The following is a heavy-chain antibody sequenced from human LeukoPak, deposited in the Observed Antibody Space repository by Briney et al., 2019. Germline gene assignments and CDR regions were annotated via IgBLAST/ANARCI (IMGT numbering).Heavy chain of an antibody. CDR1: GFTFNRYG. Sequence: GGSLRLSCLASGFTFNRYGMHWVRQAPGKGLEYVSGISSNGGSTNYADSVKGRFTISRDDSKNTLYLQMSSVRAEDTAVYYCARTPIIIVATITWYFDYWGQGTLVTVSS. D-gene: IGHD5-12*01. V-gene: IGHV3-64D*06. J-gene: IGHJ4*02. CDR2: ISSNGGST. CDR3: ARTPIIIVATITWYFDY.